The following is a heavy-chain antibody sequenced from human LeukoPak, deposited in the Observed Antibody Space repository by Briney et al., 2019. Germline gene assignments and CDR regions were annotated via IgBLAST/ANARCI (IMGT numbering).Heavy chain of an antibody. CDR2: ISYDGSNK. V-gene: IGHV3-30*18. J-gene: IGHJ3*02. D-gene: IGHD3-3*01. CDR3: AKEGWRITRFFDI. Sequence: GGSLRLSCAASGFTFSSYGMHWVRQAPGKGLEWVAVISYDGSNKYYADSVKGRFTISRDNSKNTLYLQMNSLRAEDTAVYYCAKEGWRITRFFDIWGQGTMVPVSS. CDR1: GFTFSSYG.